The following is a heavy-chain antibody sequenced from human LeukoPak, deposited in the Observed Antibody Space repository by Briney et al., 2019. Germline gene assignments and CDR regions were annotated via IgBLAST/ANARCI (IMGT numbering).Heavy chain of an antibody. CDR1: GYSFTSYW. CDR2: IYPGDSDT. V-gene: IGHV5-51*01. CDR3: AGQVHQGKYYYYYGMDV. Sequence: GESLKISCKGSGYSFTSYWIGWVRQMPGKGLEWMGIIYPGDSDTRYSPSFQGQVTISADKSISTAYLQWSSLKASDTAMYYCAGQVHQGKYYYYYGMDVWGQGTTVTVSS. J-gene: IGHJ6*02. D-gene: IGHD1-1*01.